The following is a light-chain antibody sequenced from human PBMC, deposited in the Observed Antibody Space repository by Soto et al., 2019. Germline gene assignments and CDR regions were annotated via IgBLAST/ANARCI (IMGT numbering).Light chain of an antibody. Sequence: EIVLTQSPATLSLSPGERATLSCRASQSVSSYLAWYQQKPGQAPRLLIYDASNRATGIPARFSGSGSGTGFTLTISSLDPEDFAVFYCQQRSNWPPITFGQGPRLEIK. V-gene: IGKV3-11*01. CDR1: QSVSSY. J-gene: IGKJ5*01. CDR2: DAS. CDR3: QQRSNWPPIT.